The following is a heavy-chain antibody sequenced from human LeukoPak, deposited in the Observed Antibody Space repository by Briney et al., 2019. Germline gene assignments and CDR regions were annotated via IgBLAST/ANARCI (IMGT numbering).Heavy chain of an antibody. V-gene: IGHV3-48*02. J-gene: IGHJ1*01. Sequence: GGSLRLSCAASGLTFNSYNMNWVRQPPGKEWSGVSYMSWTSSPIYYADSVKGRFTISRDNAKNSLYLQMNSLRDEDTAVYYCATDRGNWMHGIQHWGQGTLVTVSS. CDR3: ATDRGNWMHGIQH. CDR2: MSWTSSPI. D-gene: IGHD1-20*01. CDR1: GLTFNSYN.